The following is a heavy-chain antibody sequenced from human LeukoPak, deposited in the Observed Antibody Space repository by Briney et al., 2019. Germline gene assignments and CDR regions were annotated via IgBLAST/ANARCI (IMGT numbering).Heavy chain of an antibody. CDR1: GFTFNYYG. Sequence: PGGSLSLSCAASGFTFNYYGMIGVRHAPGRGLEWLAFIRYDGGNKYYADSVKGRFTISRDNSKNTLYLEMNSLRAEDTAVYYCAKRKDASGSYHTQPYFDYWGRGTVVTVSS. D-gene: IGHD3-10*01. V-gene: IGHV3-30*02. CDR3: AKRKDASGSYHTQPYFDY. J-gene: IGHJ4*02. CDR2: IRYDGGNK.